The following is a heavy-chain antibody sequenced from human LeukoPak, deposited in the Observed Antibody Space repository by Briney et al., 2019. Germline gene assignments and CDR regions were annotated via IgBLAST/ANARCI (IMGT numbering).Heavy chain of an antibody. CDR2: ISGSGGST. D-gene: IGHD3-22*01. CDR3: AKSAYYDASGYYREYYFDY. V-gene: IGHV3-23*01. J-gene: IGHJ4*02. CDR1: GFSFSNYA. Sequence: QAGGSLRLSCVPSGFSFSNYAMSWVRQAPGKGLEWVSSISGSGGSTHYADSVKGRFTISRDKTKNTLYMQMNSLRAEDTAVYYCAKSAYYDASGYYREYYFDYWGQGTLVTISS.